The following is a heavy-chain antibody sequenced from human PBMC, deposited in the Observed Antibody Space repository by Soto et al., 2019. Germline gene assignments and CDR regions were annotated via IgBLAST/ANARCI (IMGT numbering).Heavy chain of an antibody. CDR1: GLTFGSRA. V-gene: IGHV3-23*01. CDR2: ITDNGGDA. J-gene: IGHJ4*02. Sequence: GGSLRLSCVASGLTFGSRAMSWVRQAPGEGLQWVATITDNGGDAKYADSVRGRFVISRDNSKKTLYLQMTSLTAEDSAMYFWAGGSKEPSPGGRFFALGGGGPLVTAPS. D-gene: IGHD3-3*01. CDR3: AGGSKEPSPGGRFFAL.